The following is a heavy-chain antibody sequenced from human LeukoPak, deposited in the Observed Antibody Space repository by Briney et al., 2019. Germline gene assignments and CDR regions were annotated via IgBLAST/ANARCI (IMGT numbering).Heavy chain of an antibody. CDR3: ARDEGDGSYFDN. D-gene: IGHD2-15*01. Sequence: SETLSLTCTVSGGSISSSSYYWGWIRQPPGKGLEWIGYIYYSGSTNYNPSLKSRVTISVDTSKNQFSLKLSSVTAADTAVYYCARDEGDGSYFDNWGQGTLVTVSS. CDR1: GGSISSSSYY. CDR2: IYYSGST. V-gene: IGHV4-61*01. J-gene: IGHJ4*02.